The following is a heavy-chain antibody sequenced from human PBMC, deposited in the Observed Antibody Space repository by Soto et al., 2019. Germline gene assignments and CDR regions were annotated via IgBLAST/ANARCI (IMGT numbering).Heavy chain of an antibody. CDR3: ARGRGDIVVVPAARMDV. CDR1: GGSFSGYY. V-gene: IGHV4-34*01. CDR2: INHSGST. J-gene: IGHJ6*02. D-gene: IGHD2-2*01. Sequence: SETLSLTCAVYGGSFSGYYWSWIRQPPGKGLEWIGEINHSGSTNYNPSLKSRVTISVDTSKNQFSLKLSSVTAADTAVYYCARGRGDIVVVPAARMDVWGQGTTVTVSS.